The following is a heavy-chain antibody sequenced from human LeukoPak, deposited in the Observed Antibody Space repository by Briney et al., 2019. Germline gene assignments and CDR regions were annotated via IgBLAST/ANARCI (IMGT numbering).Heavy chain of an antibody. CDR3: ARDMGIAAAGTEWFDP. V-gene: IGHV1-2*02. Sequence: ASVKVSCKASGYTFTGYYMHWVRQAPGQGLEWMGWINPNSGGTNYAQKFQGRVTMTRDTSTSTAYMELSRLRSDDTAVYYCARDMGIAAAGTEWFDPWGQGTLVTVSS. CDR2: INPNSGGT. J-gene: IGHJ5*02. CDR1: GYTFTGYY. D-gene: IGHD6-13*01.